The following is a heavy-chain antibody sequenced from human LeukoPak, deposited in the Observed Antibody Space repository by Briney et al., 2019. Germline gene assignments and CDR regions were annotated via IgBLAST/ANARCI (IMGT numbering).Heavy chain of an antibody. CDR1: GYTLTELS. CDR2: FDPEDGET. D-gene: IGHD5-12*01. Sequence: ASVKVSCKVSGYTLTELSMHWVRQAPGKGLEWVGGFDPEDGETIYAQKFQGRVTMTEDTSTDTAYMELSSLRSEDTAVYYCATDDPRGYSGYDPRDYWGQGTLVTVSS. J-gene: IGHJ4*02. V-gene: IGHV1-24*01. CDR3: ATDDPRGYSGYDPRDY.